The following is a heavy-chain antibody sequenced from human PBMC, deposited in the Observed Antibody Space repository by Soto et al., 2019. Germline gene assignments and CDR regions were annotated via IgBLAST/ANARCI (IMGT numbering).Heavy chain of an antibody. Sequence: PGGSLRLSCAASGFTFSSYSMNWVRQAPGKGLEWVSSISSSSSYIYYADSVKGRFTISRDNAKNSLYLQMNSLRAEDTAVYYCARDRRAGTNGFDPWGQGTLVSVSS. CDR1: GFTFSSYS. D-gene: IGHD1-1*01. V-gene: IGHV3-21*01. CDR2: ISSSSSYI. J-gene: IGHJ5*02. CDR3: ARDRRAGTNGFDP.